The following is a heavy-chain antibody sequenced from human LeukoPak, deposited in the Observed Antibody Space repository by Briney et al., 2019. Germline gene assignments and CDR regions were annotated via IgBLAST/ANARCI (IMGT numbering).Heavy chain of an antibody. CDR2: ISANNGNT. Sequence: ASVKVSCKASGYTFTSHGISWVRQAPGQGLEWMGWISANNGNTNYAQKFQGRVTMTADRPTSTAYMELRSLRSDDTAVYYCARVYCSGGSCYTEFDYWGQGTLVTVSS. V-gene: IGHV1-18*01. CDR3: ARVYCSGGSCYTEFDY. CDR1: GYTFTSHG. D-gene: IGHD2-15*01. J-gene: IGHJ4*02.